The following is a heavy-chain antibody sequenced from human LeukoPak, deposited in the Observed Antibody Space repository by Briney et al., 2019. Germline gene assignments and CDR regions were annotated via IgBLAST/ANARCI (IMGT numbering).Heavy chain of an antibody. CDR2: INSDGSST. Sequence: GGSLRLSCAASRFTSSSYWMHWVRQAPGKGLVWVSRINSDGSSTSYADSVKGRFTISRDNAKNTLYLQMNSLRAEDTAVYFCARYLGGATGIDYWGQGTLVTVSS. CDR1: RFTSSSYW. V-gene: IGHV3-74*01. J-gene: IGHJ4*02. CDR3: ARYLGGATGIDY. D-gene: IGHD1-26*01.